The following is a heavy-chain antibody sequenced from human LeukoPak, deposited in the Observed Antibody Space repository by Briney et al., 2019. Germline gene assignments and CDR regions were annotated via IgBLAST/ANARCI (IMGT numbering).Heavy chain of an antibody. CDR2: IIPILGIA. V-gene: IGHV1-69*04. J-gene: IGHJ4*02. CDR1: GGTFISYA. CDR3: ARDDYYGSGSYVGRPQNMIDY. D-gene: IGHD3-10*01. Sequence: SVKVSCKASGGTFISYAISWVRQAPGQGLEWMGRIIPILGIANYAQKFQGRVTITADKSTSTAYMELSSLRSEDTAVYYCARDDYYGSGSYVGRPQNMIDYWGQGTLVTVSS.